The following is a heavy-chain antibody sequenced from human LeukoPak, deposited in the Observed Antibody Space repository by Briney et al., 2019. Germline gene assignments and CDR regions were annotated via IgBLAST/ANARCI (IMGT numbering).Heavy chain of an antibody. V-gene: IGHV4-4*07. CDR1: GGSISSYY. Sequence: PSETLSLTCAASGGSISSYYWSWIRQPAGKGLEWIGRIYTSGSTNYNPSLKSRVTMSVDTSKNQFSLKLSSVTAADTAVYYCARDGSVVGGAFDIWGQGTMVTVSS. CDR3: ARDGSVVGGAFDI. J-gene: IGHJ3*02. D-gene: IGHD3-10*01. CDR2: IYTSGST.